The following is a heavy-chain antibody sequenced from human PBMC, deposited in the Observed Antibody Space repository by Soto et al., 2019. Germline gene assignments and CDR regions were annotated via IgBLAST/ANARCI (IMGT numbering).Heavy chain of an antibody. CDR3: ARDLLAGQQLVIPWFHP. CDR1: GFAFSSFN. J-gene: IGHJ5*02. V-gene: IGHV3-21*01. D-gene: IGHD1-26*01. Sequence: ELQLVESGGGLVRPGGSLRLSCTASGFAFSSFNMNWVLQAPGKGLEWVSSIFTRSSQIYYADSVKGRFTISRDDAKNSLFLQMNSLSVEDTAVYYCARDLLAGQQLVIPWFHPWGQGTLVTVSS. CDR2: IFTRSSQI.